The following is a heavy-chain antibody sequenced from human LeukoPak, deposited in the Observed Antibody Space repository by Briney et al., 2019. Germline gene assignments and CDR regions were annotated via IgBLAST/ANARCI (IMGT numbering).Heavy chain of an antibody. CDR1: GGSISSYY. J-gene: IGHJ3*02. Sequence: SETLSLTCTVSGGSISSYYWSWIRQPPGKGLEWIGYIYYSGSTNYNPSLKSRVTISVDTSKNQFSLKLGSVTAADTAVYYCAREMRAFDIWGQGTMVTVSS. CDR2: IYYSGST. CDR3: AREMRAFDI. V-gene: IGHV4-59*01.